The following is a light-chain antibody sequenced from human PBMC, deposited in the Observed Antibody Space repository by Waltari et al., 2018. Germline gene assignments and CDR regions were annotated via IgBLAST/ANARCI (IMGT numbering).Light chain of an antibody. CDR1: QSISSY. V-gene: IGKV1-39*01. CDR2: AAS. Sequence: DIQMTQSPSSLSASVGDRVTITCLASQSISSYLNWYQQKPGKDPKLLIYAASSLQSGVSSRFSGSGSGTDFTLTISSLQPEDFATYYCQQSYSTPRTFGQGTKLEIK. CDR3: QQSYSTPRT. J-gene: IGKJ2*01.